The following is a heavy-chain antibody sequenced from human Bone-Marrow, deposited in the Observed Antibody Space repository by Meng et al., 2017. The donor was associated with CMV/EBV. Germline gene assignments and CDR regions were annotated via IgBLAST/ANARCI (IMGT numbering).Heavy chain of an antibody. V-gene: IGHV4-34*01. D-gene: IGHD1-26*01. Sequence: SLTFGVYVGSFSSYYWNWIRQPPGKGLEWIGEINHRGSANYNPSLKSRVTMSVDTSKKQFSLKLSSVTAADTALYFCAREIVGATDYWGQGTLVTVSS. J-gene: IGHJ4*02. CDR3: AREIVGATDY. CDR1: VGSFSSYY. CDR2: INHRGSA.